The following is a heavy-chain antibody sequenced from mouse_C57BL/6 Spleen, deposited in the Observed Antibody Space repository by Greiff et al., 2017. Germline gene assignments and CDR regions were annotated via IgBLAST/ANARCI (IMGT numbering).Heavy chain of an antibody. V-gene: IGHV1-22*01. CDR2: INPNNGGN. CDR3: AREGLYDGRFAY. J-gene: IGHJ3*01. D-gene: IGHD2-3*01. CDR1: GYTFTDYN. Sequence: EVQLQQSGPELVKPGASVKMSCKASGYTFTDYNMHWVQQSHGKSLEWIGYINPNNGGNSYNQTFKGKATLTVNKSSSTAYMELRSLTSEDSAVYYCAREGLYDGRFAYWGQGTLVTVSA.